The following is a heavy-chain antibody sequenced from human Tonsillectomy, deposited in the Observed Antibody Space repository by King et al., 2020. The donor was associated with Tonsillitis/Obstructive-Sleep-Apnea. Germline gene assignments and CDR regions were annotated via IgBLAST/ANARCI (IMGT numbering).Heavy chain of an antibody. D-gene: IGHD1-14*01. CDR2: ISDFNGNT. CDR3: ARHVPERGGMDV. Sequence: QLVQSGSEVKKPGASVKVSCKAFGYTFTTYGITWVRQAPGQGLEWMGWISDFNGNTNYAQKLQGRVTMTTDTSTSTAYMELRSLKSDDTAVYYCARHVPERGGMDVWGQGTTVTVSS. V-gene: IGHV1-18*01. J-gene: IGHJ6*02. CDR1: GYTFTTYG.